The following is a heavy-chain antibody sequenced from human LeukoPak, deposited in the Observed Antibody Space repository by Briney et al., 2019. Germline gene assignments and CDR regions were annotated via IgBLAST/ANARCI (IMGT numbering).Heavy chain of an antibody. CDR3: ARPRITMIVEAFDI. D-gene: IGHD3-22*01. J-gene: IGHJ3*02. CDR1: GGPISSSSYY. V-gene: IGHV4-39*01. Sequence: SETLSLTCTVSGGPISSSSYYWAWIRQPPGKGLEGIGSIYYSGSTYYNPSLKSRVTISVDTSKNQFSLKLSSVTAADTAVYYCARPRITMIVEAFDIWGQGTMVTVSS. CDR2: IYYSGST.